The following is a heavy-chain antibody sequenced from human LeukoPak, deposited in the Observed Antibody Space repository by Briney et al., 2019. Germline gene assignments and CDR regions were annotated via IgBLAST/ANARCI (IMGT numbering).Heavy chain of an antibody. Sequence: PGGSLRLSCAASGFTFSTYWMSWVRQALGKGLEWVANIKQDGGEKYYVDSVKGRFTISRDNAKNSLYLQMNSLRAEDTAVYYCARDAGNSSGWYGLWRPDYYMDVWGKGTTVTVSS. J-gene: IGHJ6*03. V-gene: IGHV3-7*01. CDR3: ARDAGNSSGWYGLWRPDYYMDV. CDR1: GFTFSTYW. D-gene: IGHD6-19*01. CDR2: IKQDGGEK.